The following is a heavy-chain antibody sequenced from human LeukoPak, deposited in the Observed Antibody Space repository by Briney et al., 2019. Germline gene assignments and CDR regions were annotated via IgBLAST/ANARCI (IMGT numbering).Heavy chain of an antibody. CDR2: ISSSSSYI. Sequence: GGSLRLSCAASGFTFSSYWMRWVRQAPGKGLEWVSSISSSSSYIYYADSVKGRFTISRDNAKNSLYLQMNSLRAEDTAVYYCARDLLGYCSGGSCYPPDYWGQGTLVTVSS. V-gene: IGHV3-21*01. J-gene: IGHJ4*02. CDR1: GFTFSSYW. CDR3: ARDLLGYCSGGSCYPPDY. D-gene: IGHD2-15*01.